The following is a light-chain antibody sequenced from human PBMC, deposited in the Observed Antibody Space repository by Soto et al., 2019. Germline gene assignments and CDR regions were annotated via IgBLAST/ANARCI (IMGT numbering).Light chain of an antibody. J-gene: IGLJ1*01. CDR1: SSDVGGYNY. CDR3: SSYTSDSTYV. CDR2: EVS. V-gene: IGLV2-14*01. Sequence: QSALTQPASVSGSPGQSITISCTGTSSDVGGYNYVSRYQQHPGKAPKLIIYEVSNRPSEISNRFSGSKSGNTASLTISGLQAEDEADYYCSSYTSDSTYVFGTGTKV.